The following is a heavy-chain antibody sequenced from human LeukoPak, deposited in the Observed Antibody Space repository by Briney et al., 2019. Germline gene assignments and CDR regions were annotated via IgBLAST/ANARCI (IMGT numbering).Heavy chain of an antibody. Sequence: GGSLRLSCAASGFTFSDYYMSWIRQAPGKGLEWVSSITSTSAYRQFGDSVRGRFTISRDNTRNSVYLQMDSLGAEDTAVYHCARATMGATTLNYYYFFMDVWGKGTTVTVSS. D-gene: IGHD1-26*01. J-gene: IGHJ6*03. V-gene: IGHV3-11*06. CDR2: ITSTSAYR. CDR1: GFTFSDYY. CDR3: ARATMGATTLNYYYFFMDV.